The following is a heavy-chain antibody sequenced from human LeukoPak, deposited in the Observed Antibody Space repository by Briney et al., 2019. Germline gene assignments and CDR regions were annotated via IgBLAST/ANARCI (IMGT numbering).Heavy chain of an antibody. Sequence: PGGSLRLSCAASGFTFSSYGMHWVRQAPGKGLEWVAVIWYDGSNKYYADSVKGRFTISRDNSKNTLYLQMNSLRAEDTAVYYCARMGRVARNLYNWFDPWGQGTLVTVSS. CDR2: IWYDGSNK. CDR1: GFTFSSYG. CDR3: ARMGRVARNLYNWFDP. J-gene: IGHJ5*02. D-gene: IGHD5-12*01. V-gene: IGHV3-33*08.